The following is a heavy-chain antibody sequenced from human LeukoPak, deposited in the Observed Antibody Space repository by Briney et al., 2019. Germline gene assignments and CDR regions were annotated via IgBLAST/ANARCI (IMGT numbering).Heavy chain of an antibody. CDR1: GYTFTGYY. V-gene: IGHV1-2*02. J-gene: IGHJ4*02. CDR3: ARDQGXRWLQLRFDY. D-gene: IGHD5-24*01. Sequence: GASVKVSCKASGYTFTGYYMHWVRQAPGQGLEWMGWINPNSGGTNYAQKFQGRVTMTRDTSISTAYMELSRLRSDDTAVYYCARDQGXRWLQLRFDYWGQGTLVTVS. CDR2: INPNSGGT.